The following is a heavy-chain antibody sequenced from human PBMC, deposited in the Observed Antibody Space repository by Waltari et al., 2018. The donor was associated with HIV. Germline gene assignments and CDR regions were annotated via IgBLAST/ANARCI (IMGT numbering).Heavy chain of an antibody. J-gene: IGHJ4*02. Sequence: QVQLVQSGAEVKKPGASVKVFCKASGYTFTSCNIDWVRQAPGQGLEWMGWMNPNTGDTAYAQKFQGRVTMTRNTSMSTAYMELSSLRSEDTAVYYCARVRRPSGSYYLSYWGQGTLVTVSS. CDR2: MNPNTGDT. CDR3: ARVRRPSGSYYLSY. V-gene: IGHV1-8*01. CDR1: GYTFTSCN. D-gene: IGHD1-26*01.